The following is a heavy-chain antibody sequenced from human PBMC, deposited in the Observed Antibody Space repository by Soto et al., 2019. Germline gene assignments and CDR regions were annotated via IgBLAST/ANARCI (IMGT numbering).Heavy chain of an antibody. Sequence: TSETLSLTCTVSGGSISCSSYYWGWIRQPPGQGLGWLGTIYSLGNTYYNPSLKSRVTISVDKSKSQLFLKLSSVTAPDTAVYYCARQIYDSSGYYYAYWGQGTLVTVSS. CDR2: IYSLGNT. D-gene: IGHD3-22*01. CDR1: GGSISCSSYY. CDR3: ARQIYDSSGYYYAY. J-gene: IGHJ4*02. V-gene: IGHV4-39*01.